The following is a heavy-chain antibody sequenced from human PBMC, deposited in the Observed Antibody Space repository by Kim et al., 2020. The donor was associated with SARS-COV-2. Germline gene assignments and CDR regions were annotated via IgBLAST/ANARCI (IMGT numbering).Heavy chain of an antibody. V-gene: IGHV3-23*01. J-gene: IGHJ3*01. CDR3: ARRVEGAFNF. CDR2: ITGSGNI. Sequence: GGSLRLSCAASGFTFNIFSMGWVRQAPGKGLECVSAITGSGNIYYADSVRGRFTISRDNSKNTLYLQMNSLRAEDTALYYCARRVEGAFNFWGQGTVVTVSS. CDR1: GFTFNIFS.